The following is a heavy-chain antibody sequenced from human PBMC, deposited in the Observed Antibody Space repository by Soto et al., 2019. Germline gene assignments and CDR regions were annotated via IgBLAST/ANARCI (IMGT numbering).Heavy chain of an antibody. CDR1: GGSFSGYY. CDR3: AKGSLWFLVECWFDP. D-gene: IGHD3-10*01. V-gene: IGHV3-23*01. CDR2: ISGSGGST. Sequence: PSETLSLTCAVYGGSFSGYYWSWIRQPPGKGLEWVSAISGSGGSTYYADSVKGRFTISRDNSKNTLYLQMNSLRAEDTAVYYCAKGSLWFLVECWFDPWGQGTLVTVSS. J-gene: IGHJ5*02.